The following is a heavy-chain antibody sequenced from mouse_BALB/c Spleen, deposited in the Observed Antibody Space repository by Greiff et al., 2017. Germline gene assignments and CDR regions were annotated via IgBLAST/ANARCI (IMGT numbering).Heavy chain of an antibody. D-gene: IGHD1-2*01. CDR3: AREHYYGYMDY. V-gene: IGHV1-54*01. Sequence: QVQLKQSGAELVRPGTSVKVSCKASGYAFTNYLIEWVKQRPGQGLEWIGVINPGSGGTNYNEKFKGKATLTADKSSSTAYMQLSSLTSDDSAVYFCAREHYYGYMDYWGQGTSVTVSS. CDR1: GYAFTNYL. J-gene: IGHJ4*01. CDR2: INPGSGGT.